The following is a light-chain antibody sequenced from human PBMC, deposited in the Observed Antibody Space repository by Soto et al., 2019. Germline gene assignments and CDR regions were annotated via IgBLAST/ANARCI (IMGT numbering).Light chain of an antibody. CDR2: RAS. CDR1: QSVSSIY. V-gene: IGKV3-20*01. CDR3: QQYGGSPPYT. J-gene: IGKJ2*01. Sequence: EIVLTQSPGTLSLSPGERATLSCRASQSVSSIYLAWYQQKPGQAPRLLIYRASSRATGIPDRFSGSGSGTDFTCTISRLEPEDFKVYYCQQYGGSPPYTFGQGTKLEIK.